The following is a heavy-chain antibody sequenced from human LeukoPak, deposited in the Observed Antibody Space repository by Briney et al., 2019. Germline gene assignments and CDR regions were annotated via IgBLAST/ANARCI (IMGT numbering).Heavy chain of an antibody. D-gene: IGHD1-26*01. CDR1: GGSISSGDYY. Sequence: PSETLSLTCTVSGGSISSGDYYWSWIRQPPRKGLEWIGYIYYSGSTYYNPSLKSRVTISVDTSKNQFSLKLSSVTAADTAVYYCARVVRDYYYGMDVWGQGTTVTVSS. J-gene: IGHJ6*02. CDR2: IYYSGST. CDR3: ARVVRDYYYGMDV. V-gene: IGHV4-30-4*01.